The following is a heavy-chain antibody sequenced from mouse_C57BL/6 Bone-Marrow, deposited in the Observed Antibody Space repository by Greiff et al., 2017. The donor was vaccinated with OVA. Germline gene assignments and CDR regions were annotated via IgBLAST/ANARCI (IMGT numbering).Heavy chain of an antibody. CDR2: INYDGSST. J-gene: IGHJ1*03. CDR1: GFTFSDYY. CDR3: ARQLWYFDV. D-gene: IGHD3-1*01. V-gene: IGHV5-16*01. Sequence: EVQLVESEGGLVQPGSFMKLSCTASGFTFSDYYMAWVRQVPEKGLEWVANINYDGSSTYYLDSLKSRFIISRDNAKNILYLQMSSLKSEDTATYYCARQLWYFDVWGTGTTVTVSS.